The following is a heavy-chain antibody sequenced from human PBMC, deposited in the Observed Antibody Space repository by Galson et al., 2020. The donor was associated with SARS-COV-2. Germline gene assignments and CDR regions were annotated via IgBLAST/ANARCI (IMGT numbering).Heavy chain of an antibody. CDR1: AGSLSSGGYY. V-gene: IGHV4-31*03. CDR3: ARDTPSYSSSWFGGAFDI. D-gene: IGHD6-13*01. J-gene: IGHJ3*02. Sequence: ETSETLSLTCTVSAGSLSSGGYYWSWIRQHPGKGLEWLGYIYYSGSTYYNPSLKSRVTISVDTSKNQFSLKLSSVTAADTAVYYCARDTPSYSSSWFGGAFDIWGQGTMVTVSS. CDR2: IYYSGST.